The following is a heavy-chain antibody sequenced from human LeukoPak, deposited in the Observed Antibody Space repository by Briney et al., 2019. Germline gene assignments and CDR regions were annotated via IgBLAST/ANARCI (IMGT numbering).Heavy chain of an antibody. CDR3: ASLTIFGVVNGFDP. CDR2: IYYSGST. D-gene: IGHD3-3*01. Sequence: PSETLSLTCTVSGGSISSSSYYWGWIRQPPGKGLEWIGSIYYSGSTYYNPSLKSRVTISVYTSKSQYSLKLSSVTAADTAVYYCASLTIFGVVNGFDPWGQGTLVTVSS. CDR1: GGSISSSSYY. V-gene: IGHV4-39*01. J-gene: IGHJ5*02.